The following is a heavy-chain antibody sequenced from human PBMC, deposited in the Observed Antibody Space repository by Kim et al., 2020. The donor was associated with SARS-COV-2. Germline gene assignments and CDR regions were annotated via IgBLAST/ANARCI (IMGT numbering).Heavy chain of an antibody. CDR3: AHLRYGGNSDYYYGMDV. CDR2: IYWDDDK. V-gene: IGHV2-5*02. CDR1: GFSLSTSGVG. J-gene: IGHJ6*02. D-gene: IGHD2-21*02. Sequence: SGPTLVKPTQTLTLTCTFSGFSLSTSGVGVGWIRQPPGKALEWLALIYWDDDKRYSPSLKSRLTITKDTSKNQVVLTMTNMDPVDTATYYCAHLRYGGNSDYYYGMDVWGQGTTVTVSS.